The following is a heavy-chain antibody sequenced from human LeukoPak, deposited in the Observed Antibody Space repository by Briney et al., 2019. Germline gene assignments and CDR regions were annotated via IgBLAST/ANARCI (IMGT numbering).Heavy chain of an antibody. V-gene: IGHV3-53*01. D-gene: IGHD3-3*01. J-gene: IGHJ6*02. CDR1: GFTVSSNY. CDR3: ARPWEWFEMDV. CDR2: IYSGGST. Sequence: GGSLRLSCAASGFTVSSNYMSWVRQAPGKGLEWVSVIYSGGSTYYADSVKGRFTISRDNSKNTLYLQMNSLRAEDTAVCYCARPWEWFEMDVWGQGTTVTVSS.